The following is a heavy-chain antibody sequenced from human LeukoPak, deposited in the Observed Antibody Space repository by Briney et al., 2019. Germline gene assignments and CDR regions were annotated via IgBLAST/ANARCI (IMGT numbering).Heavy chain of an antibody. D-gene: IGHD2-15*01. J-gene: IGHJ3*02. V-gene: IGHV1-69*13. CDR3: ARDRCSGGSCYSDAFDI. CDR1: GGTFSSYA. CDR2: IIPIFGTA. Sequence: SVKVSCKASGGTFSSYAISWVRQAPGQGLEWMGGIIPIFGTANYAQKLQGRVTITADESTSTAYMELSSLRSEDTAVYYCARDRCSGGSCYSDAFDIWGQGTMVTVSS.